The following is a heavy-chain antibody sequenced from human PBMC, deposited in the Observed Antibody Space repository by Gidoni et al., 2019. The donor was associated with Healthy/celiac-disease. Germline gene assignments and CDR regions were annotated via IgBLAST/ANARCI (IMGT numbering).Heavy chain of an antibody. V-gene: IGHV4-34*01. J-gene: IGHJ5*02. CDR3: ALNGRIGYCSGGSCLDNWFDP. CDR1: GGCFSGYY. Sequence: QVQLQQWGAGLLKPSETLSLTCAVYGGCFSGYYWSWIRQPPGKGLEWPGEINHSGSTNYNPSRKSRVTISVDTSKNQFSLTLSSVTAADTAVYYCALNGRIGYCSGGSCLDNWFDPWGQGTLVTVSS. D-gene: IGHD2-15*01. CDR2: INHSGST.